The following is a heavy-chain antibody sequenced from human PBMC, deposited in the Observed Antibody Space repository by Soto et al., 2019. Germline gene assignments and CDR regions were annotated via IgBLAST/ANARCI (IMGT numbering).Heavy chain of an antibody. CDR3: ARGNHRWLQLWYFDL. V-gene: IGHV1-69*12. CDR2: IIPIFGTV. Sequence: QVQLVQSGAEVKKPGSSVKVSCKASGGTFSNYPISWVRQAPGQGLEWMGGIIPIFGTVNYAQKFQGRVTIXXDXSXXTAYMELSSLRSEDTAVYYCARGNHRWLQLWYFDLWGRGTLVTVSS. J-gene: IGHJ2*01. D-gene: IGHD5-12*01. CDR1: GGTFSNYP.